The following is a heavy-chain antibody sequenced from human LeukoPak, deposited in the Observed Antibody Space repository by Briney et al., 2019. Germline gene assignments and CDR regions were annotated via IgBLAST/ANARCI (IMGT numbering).Heavy chain of an antibody. CDR1: GFTFSSYI. CDR2: ISGSGVTT. Sequence: QPGGSLRLSCAASGFTFSSYIMNWVRQAPGKGLEWVSDISGSGVTTYYADSVKGRFTISRDNSKNTLYLQMNSLRAEDTAVYYCVKVDCSSPCYYYYGMDVWGRGTTVTVSS. V-gene: IGHV3-23*01. CDR3: VKVDCSSPCYYYYGMDV. D-gene: IGHD2-2*01. J-gene: IGHJ6*02.